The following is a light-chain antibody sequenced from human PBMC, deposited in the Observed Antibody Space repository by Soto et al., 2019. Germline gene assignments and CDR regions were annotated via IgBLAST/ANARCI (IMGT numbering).Light chain of an antibody. J-gene: IGLJ2*01. CDR2: GNX. Sequence: QSVLTQPPSVSGAPGQRVTISCTGSSSNIGAGYDVHWYQQLPGTAPKVLIYGNXHRXXXXXXRXXGSKSCTSASLAITGLQAEDEADYYCQSYDSSLSGVVFGGGTQLTVL. CDR3: QSYDSSLSGVV. CDR1: SSNIGAGYD. V-gene: IGLV1-40*01.